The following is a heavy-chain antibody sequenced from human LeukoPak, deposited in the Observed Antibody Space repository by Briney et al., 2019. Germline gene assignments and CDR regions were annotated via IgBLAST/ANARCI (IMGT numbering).Heavy chain of an antibody. D-gene: IGHD3-3*01. CDR1: GFTFNSYS. CDR3: ARDYDFWSGYYTGVFDY. J-gene: IGHJ4*02. Sequence: GGSLRLSCAASGFTFNSYSMNWVRQAPGKGLEWVSYISSGSSTMYYADSVKGRFTISRDNAKNSLYLKMNSLRAEDTAVYYCARDYDFWSGYYTGVFDYWGQGTLVTVSS. V-gene: IGHV3-48*01. CDR2: ISSGSSTM.